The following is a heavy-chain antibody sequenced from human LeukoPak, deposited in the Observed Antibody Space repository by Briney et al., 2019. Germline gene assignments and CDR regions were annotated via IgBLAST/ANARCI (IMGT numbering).Heavy chain of an antibody. CDR3: TLIQGWGSGSYYRDF. J-gene: IGHJ4*02. CDR1: GLSICNDW. CDR2: VKSKSAGETT. Sequence: GGSLRLSCAASGLSICNDWMSWVRQAPGKGLEWVARVKSKSAGETTDYAAPVKGRFTISRDDSKNTLYLQMDSLKTEDTAVYYCTLIQGWGSGSYYRDFWGQGTLVTVPS. D-gene: IGHD3-10*01. V-gene: IGHV3-15*01.